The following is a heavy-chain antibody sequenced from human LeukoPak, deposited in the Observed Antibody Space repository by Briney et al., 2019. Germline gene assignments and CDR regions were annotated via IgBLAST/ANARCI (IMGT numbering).Heavy chain of an antibody. D-gene: IGHD6-19*01. CDR1: GGSFSGYY. J-gene: IGHJ4*02. CDR3: ASFLRTVAEDY. Sequence: PSETLSLTCAVYGGSFSGYYWSWIRQPPGKGLEWIGEINHSGSTNYNPSLKSRVTISVDTSKNQFSLKLSSVTAADTAVYYCASFLRTVAEDYWGQGTLVTVSS. CDR2: INHSGST. V-gene: IGHV4-34*01.